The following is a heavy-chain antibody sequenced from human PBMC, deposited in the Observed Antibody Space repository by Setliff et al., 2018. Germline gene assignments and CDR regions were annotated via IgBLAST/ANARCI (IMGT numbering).Heavy chain of an antibody. D-gene: IGHD2-15*01. CDR3: AKGLKGSGPVWYFDY. CDR1: GLTFSYAW. Sequence: PGGSLRLSCAASGLTFSYAWMSWVRQAPGKGLEWVGRIKSKTDGGTTDFSATVKGRFTISRVDSVNTLYLQMNSLKTEDIAVYYCAKGLKGSGPVWYFDYWGPGTLVTVSS. J-gene: IGHJ4*02. V-gene: IGHV3-15*01. CDR2: IKSKTDGGTT.